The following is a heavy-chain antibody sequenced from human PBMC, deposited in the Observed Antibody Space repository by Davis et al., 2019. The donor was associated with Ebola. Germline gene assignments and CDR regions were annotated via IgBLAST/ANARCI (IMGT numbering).Heavy chain of an antibody. CDR3: AALDSSSWYGRLWDY. D-gene: IGHD6-13*01. J-gene: IGHJ4*02. Sequence: AASVKVSCKASGYTFTSYGISWVRQAPGQGLEWMGWISAYNGNTNYAQKLQGRVTMTTDTSTSTAYMELSSLRSEDTAVYYCAALDSSSWYGRLWDYWGQGTLVTVSS. CDR1: GYTFTSYG. CDR2: ISAYNGNT. V-gene: IGHV1-18*01.